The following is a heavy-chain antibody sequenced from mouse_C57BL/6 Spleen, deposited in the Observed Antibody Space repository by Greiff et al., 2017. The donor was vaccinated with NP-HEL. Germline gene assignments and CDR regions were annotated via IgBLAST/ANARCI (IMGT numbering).Heavy chain of an antibody. V-gene: IGHV3-8*01. J-gene: IGHJ4*01. Sequence: EVKVVESGPGLAKPSQTLSLTCSVTGYSITSDYWNWIRKFPGNKLEYMGYISYSGSTYYNPSLKSRISITRDTSKNQYYLQLNSVTTEDTATYYCARYRPDGYYAMDYWGQGTSVTVSS. CDR3: ARYRPDGYYAMDY. CDR1: GYSITSDY. CDR2: ISYSGST.